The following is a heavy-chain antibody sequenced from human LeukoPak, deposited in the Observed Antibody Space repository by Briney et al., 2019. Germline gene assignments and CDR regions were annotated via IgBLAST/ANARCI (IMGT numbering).Heavy chain of an antibody. CDR3: ARRFNGGSFYFDY. D-gene: IGHD1-26*01. V-gene: IGHV4-4*09. J-gene: IGHJ4*02. CDR1: GASIRSYY. Sequence: SETLSLTCTVSGASIRSYYWTWIRQSPEKGLEWIGYIHTSGSTNYNPSLKSRVTMSVDTSKNQLSLKLSSVTAADTAVYYCARRFNGGSFYFDYWGQGTLVTVSS. CDR2: IHTSGST.